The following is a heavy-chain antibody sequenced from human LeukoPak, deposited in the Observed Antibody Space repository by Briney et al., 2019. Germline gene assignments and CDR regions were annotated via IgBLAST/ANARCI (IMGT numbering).Heavy chain of an antibody. J-gene: IGHJ1*01. CDR3: ARHDYYGSGSYSCFQN. Sequence: SETLSLTCTVSGGSISSSSYYWGWIRQPPGKGLEWIGCIYYSGSTFYNPSLKSRVTISVDTSKNQFFLNLSSVTAADTAVYYCARHDYYGSGSYSCFQNWGQGTLVTVSS. D-gene: IGHD3-10*01. CDR1: GGSISSSSYY. V-gene: IGHV4-39*01. CDR2: IYYSGST.